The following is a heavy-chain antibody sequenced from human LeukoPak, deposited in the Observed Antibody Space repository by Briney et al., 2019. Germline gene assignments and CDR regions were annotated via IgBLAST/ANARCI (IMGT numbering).Heavy chain of an antibody. CDR3: SREKGAFSPFGY. V-gene: IGHV4-4*02. CDR1: GGSITTTNW. Sequence: SETLSLTCAVSGGSITTTNWWCWVRPLPGQGLQWLGAVSLEGVRNYNPSLTSRVTMSLDRAKNLLSLNLNSVTAAATAVYYCSREKGAFSPFGYGDQGILVTV. J-gene: IGHJ4*02. D-gene: IGHD3-16*01. CDR2: VSLEGVR.